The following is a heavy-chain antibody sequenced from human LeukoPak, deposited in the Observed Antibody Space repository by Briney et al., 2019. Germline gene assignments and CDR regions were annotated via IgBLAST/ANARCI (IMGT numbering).Heavy chain of an antibody. D-gene: IGHD1-26*01. Sequence: ASVKVSCKASGYTFTSYYMHWVRQAPGQGLEWMGIINPSGGSTSYAQKFQGRVTMTRDMSTSTVYMELSSLRSDDTAVYYCARDSKGFGGDGARGGRYYYYYMDVWGKGTTVTISS. J-gene: IGHJ6*03. CDR1: GYTFTSYY. CDR2: INPSGGST. CDR3: ARDSKGFGGDGARGGRYYYYYMDV. V-gene: IGHV1-46*01.